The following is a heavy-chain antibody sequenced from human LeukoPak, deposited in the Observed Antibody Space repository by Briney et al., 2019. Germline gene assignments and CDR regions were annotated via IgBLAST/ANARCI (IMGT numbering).Heavy chain of an antibody. J-gene: IGHJ4*02. Sequence: SETLSLTCTVSGGSISSSNYYWGWIRQPPGKGLEWIVNIFYSGSTYYSPSLKSRVTISLDTARNQCSLKLSSVTAADTAVYYCAREAGSGSYYIGYWGQGTLVTVSS. CDR1: GGSISSSNYY. V-gene: IGHV4-39*07. CDR2: IFYSGST. D-gene: IGHD3-10*01. CDR3: AREAGSGSYYIGY.